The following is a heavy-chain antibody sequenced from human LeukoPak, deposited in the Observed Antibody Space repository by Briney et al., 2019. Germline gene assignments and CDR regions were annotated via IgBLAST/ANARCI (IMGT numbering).Heavy chain of an antibody. Sequence: SETLSLTCTVSGGSISSSSYYWGWIRQPPGKGLEWIGSIYYSGSTNYNPSLKSRVTISVDTSKNQFSLKLSSVTAADTAVYYCARVKRYCSGGSCYSNWYFDLWGRGTLVTVSS. V-gene: IGHV4-39*07. J-gene: IGHJ2*01. D-gene: IGHD2-15*01. CDR2: IYYSGST. CDR3: ARVKRYCSGGSCYSNWYFDL. CDR1: GGSISSSSYY.